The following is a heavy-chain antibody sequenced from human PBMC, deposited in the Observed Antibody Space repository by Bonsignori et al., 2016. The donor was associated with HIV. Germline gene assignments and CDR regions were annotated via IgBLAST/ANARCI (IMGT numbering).Heavy chain of an antibody. J-gene: IGHJ4*02. CDR3: ARDHGLVTSSPIYYFFDS. V-gene: IGHV4-61*01. CDR2: IYTSGET. Sequence: QVQLQESGPGLVKPSETLSVTCAVSGGSVSSGPYYWSWIRQSPGKGLEWIGYIYTSGETNYNPSLRSRLTISLDTSNNQFSLRLTSVTAADTAIYYCARDHGLVTSSPIYYFFDSWGQGTPGHRLL. D-gene: IGHD2-21*01. CDR1: GGSVSSGPYY.